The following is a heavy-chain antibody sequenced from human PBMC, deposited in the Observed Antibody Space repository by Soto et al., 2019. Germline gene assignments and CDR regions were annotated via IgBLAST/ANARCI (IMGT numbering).Heavy chain of an antibody. CDR2: ISYSGTT. CDR1: GDSISSGGYY. J-gene: IGHJ2*01. CDR3: ARVLRTYWYFDL. Sequence: QVQLLESGPGLVKPSQTLSLTCTVSGDSISSGGYYWNWIRQHPGKGLEWIGYISYSGTTYYNPSLKSRVTISVDTSKNQFSLKLSSVTAADTAVYYCARVLRTYWYFDLWGRGTLVTVSS. D-gene: IGHD3-16*01. V-gene: IGHV4-31*03.